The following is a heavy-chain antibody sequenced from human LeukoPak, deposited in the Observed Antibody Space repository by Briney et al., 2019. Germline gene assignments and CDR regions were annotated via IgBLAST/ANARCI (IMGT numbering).Heavy chain of an antibody. J-gene: IGHJ4*02. Sequence: WIRQPPGKGLEWVGFIRSKAYGGTTEYAASVKGRFTISRDDSKSIAYLQMNSLKTEDTAVYYCTRDFTSGWYARFDYWGQGTLVTVSS. D-gene: IGHD6-19*01. CDR3: TRDFTSGWYARFDY. V-gene: IGHV3-49*02. CDR2: IRSKAYGGTT.